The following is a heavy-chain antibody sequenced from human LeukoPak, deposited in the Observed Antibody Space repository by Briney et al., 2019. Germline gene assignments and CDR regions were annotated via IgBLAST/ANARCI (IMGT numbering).Heavy chain of an antibody. J-gene: IGHJ6*03. CDR1: GFTFGDYA. Sequence: GGSLRLSCTASGFTFGDYAMSWIRQAPGKGLEWVSYISSSGSTIYYADSVKGRFTISRDNAKNSLYLQMNSLRAEDTAVYYCARGRSSSWYPLGYYYYYMDVWGKGTTVTVSS. CDR2: ISSSGSTI. D-gene: IGHD6-13*01. V-gene: IGHV3-11*04. CDR3: ARGRSSSWYPLGYYYYYMDV.